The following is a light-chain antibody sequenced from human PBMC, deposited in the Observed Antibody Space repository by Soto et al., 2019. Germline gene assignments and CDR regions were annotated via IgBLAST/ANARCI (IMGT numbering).Light chain of an antibody. Sequence: QSVLTQPASVSGSPGQSITISCTGTSSDVGGYNSVSWYQQHPGKAPKLMICDVSNRPSGVSNRFSGSKSGNTASLTISGLQAEDEADYYCSSYTRFSTVVFGGGTKLTVL. CDR2: DVS. J-gene: IGLJ2*01. V-gene: IGLV2-14*03. CDR1: SSDVGGYNS. CDR3: SSYTRFSTVV.